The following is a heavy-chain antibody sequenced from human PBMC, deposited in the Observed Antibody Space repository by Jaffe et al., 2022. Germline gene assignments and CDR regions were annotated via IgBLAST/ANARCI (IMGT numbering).Heavy chain of an antibody. J-gene: IGHJ4*02. CDR1: GGSISSYY. CDR3: ARALLDGYKLWYFDY. V-gene: IGHV4-59*01. Sequence: QVQLQESGPGLVKPSETLSLTCTVSGGSISSYYWSWIRQPPGKGLEWIGYIYYSGSTNYNPSLKSRVTISVDTSKNQFSLKLSSVTAADTAVYYCARALLDGYKLWYFDYWGQGTLVTVSS. D-gene: IGHD5-12*01. CDR2: IYYSGST.